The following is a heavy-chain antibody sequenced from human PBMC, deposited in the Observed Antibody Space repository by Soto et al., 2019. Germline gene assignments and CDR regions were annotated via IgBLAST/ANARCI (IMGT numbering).Heavy chain of an antibody. Sequence: QVQLVESGGGVVQPGRSLRLSCAASGFTFSSYGMHWVRQAPGKGLEWVAVIWYDGSNKYYADSVKGRFTISRDNSKSTLYLQMNSLRAEDTAVYYCARVGSSSWYRYGWFDPWGQGTLVTVSS. J-gene: IGHJ5*02. CDR2: IWYDGSNK. CDR3: ARVGSSSWYRYGWFDP. D-gene: IGHD6-13*01. CDR1: GFTFSSYG. V-gene: IGHV3-33*01.